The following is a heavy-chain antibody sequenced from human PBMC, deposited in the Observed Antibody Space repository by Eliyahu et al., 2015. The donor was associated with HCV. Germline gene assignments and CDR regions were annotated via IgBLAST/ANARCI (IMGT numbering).Heavy chain of an antibody. V-gene: IGHV4-34*01. CDR1: GGSFSGYY. D-gene: IGHD3-10*01. Sequence: QVQLQQWGAGLLKPSDTXSXTXXXXGGSFSGYYWSXIRQPPGKGLEWIGEINHSGSTNYNPSLKSRVTISVDTSKNQFSLKLSSVTAADTAVYYCARQQRHNYYGSGSLDYWGQGTLVTVSS. J-gene: IGHJ4*02. CDR3: ARQQRHNYYGSGSLDY. CDR2: INHSGST.